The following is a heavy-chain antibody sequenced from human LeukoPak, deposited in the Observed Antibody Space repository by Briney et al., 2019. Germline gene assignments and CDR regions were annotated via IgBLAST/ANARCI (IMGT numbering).Heavy chain of an antibody. Sequence: PGGSLRLSCAASGFTFSSYSMNWVRQAPGKGLEWVSSISSSSSYICYADSVKGRFTISRDNAKNSLYLQMNSLRAEDTAVYYCARDTPTYSGYASAWFAPWGQGTLVTVPS. CDR1: GFTFSSYS. V-gene: IGHV3-21*01. CDR2: ISSSSSYI. D-gene: IGHD5-12*01. CDR3: ARDTPTYSGYASAWFAP. J-gene: IGHJ5*02.